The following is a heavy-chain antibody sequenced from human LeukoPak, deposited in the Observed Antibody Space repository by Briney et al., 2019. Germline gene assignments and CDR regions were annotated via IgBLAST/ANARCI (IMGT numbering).Heavy chain of an antibody. V-gene: IGHV3-23*01. CDR2: VSGSGGST. J-gene: IGHJ4*02. CDR1: GFTFSSYA. D-gene: IGHD2-2*02. CDR3: DRNCSRTSCYIR. Sequence: GGSLRLSCAASGFTFSSYAMSWVRQAPAKGLEGVSAVSGSGGSTYYADSVKGRFTISRDYSKNTLYLQMRSRRDEDTAVYYCDRNCSRTSCYIRWGQGNLVTVSS.